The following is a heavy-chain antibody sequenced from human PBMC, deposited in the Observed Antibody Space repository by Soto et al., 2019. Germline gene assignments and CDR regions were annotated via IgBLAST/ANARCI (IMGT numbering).Heavy chain of an antibody. J-gene: IGHJ6*02. CDR2: TYYRSKWYN. V-gene: IGHV6-1*01. D-gene: IGHD5-18*01. CDR1: GDSVSSNSAA. Sequence: SPTLSLPCAISGDSVSSNSAAWNWIRQSPSRGLEWLGRTYYRSKWYNDYAVSVKSRITINPDTSKNQFSLQLNSVTPEDTAVYYCARERGYSYGPYYYYGMDVWGQGTTVTVSS. CDR3: ARERGYSYGPYYYYGMDV.